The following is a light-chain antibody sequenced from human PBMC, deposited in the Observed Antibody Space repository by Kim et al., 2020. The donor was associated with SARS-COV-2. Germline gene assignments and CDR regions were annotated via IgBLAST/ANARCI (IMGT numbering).Light chain of an antibody. CDR1: NIGSKS. J-gene: IGLJ3*02. V-gene: IGLV3-21*04. CDR2: YDS. Sequence: APGKTARITCGGKNIGSKSVHWYQQKPGQAPVLVIYYDSDRPSGIPERFSGSNSGNTATLTISRVEAGDEADYYCQVWDSRSDHRVFGGGTQLTVL. CDR3: QVWDSRSDHRV.